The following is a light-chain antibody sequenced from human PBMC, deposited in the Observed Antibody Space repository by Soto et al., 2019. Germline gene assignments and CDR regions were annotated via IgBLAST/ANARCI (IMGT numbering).Light chain of an antibody. V-gene: IGKV1-5*01. CDR1: QSISSW. J-gene: IGKJ1*01. CDR2: DAS. CDR3: QQHKSYSWT. Sequence: DIEMTQSPSTLSASVGDRLTITCRASQSISSWLAWYQQKPGKPPKLLIYDASSLASGVPSRFRGSGSGTEFTLTISRLQPDDFSTYYCQQHKSYSWTFGQGTKVDIK.